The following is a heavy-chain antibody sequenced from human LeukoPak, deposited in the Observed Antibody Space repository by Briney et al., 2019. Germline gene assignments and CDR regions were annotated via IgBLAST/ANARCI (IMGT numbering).Heavy chain of an antibody. J-gene: IGHJ6*02. V-gene: IGHV4-59*01. CDR1: GGSISSYY. CDR3: ARDLRGSGSYYYYYYYGMDV. Sequence: SETLSLTCTVSGGSISSYYWSWIRQPPGKGLEWIGYIYYSGSTNYDPSLKSRVTISVDTSKNQFSLKLSSVTAADTAVYYCARDLRGSGSYYYYYYYGMDVWGQGTTVTVSS. D-gene: IGHD3-10*01. CDR2: IYYSGST.